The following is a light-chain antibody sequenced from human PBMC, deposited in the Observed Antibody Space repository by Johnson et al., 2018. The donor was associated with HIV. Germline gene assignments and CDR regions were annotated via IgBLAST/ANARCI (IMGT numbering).Light chain of an antibody. CDR3: GTWGSSLSIV. Sequence: QSVLTQPPSVSAAPGQKVTISCSGSSSNIGNNYVSWYQQLPGTAPKLLIYDNNKRPSGIPDRFSGSKSGTSATLGITGLQTGAEADYYCGTWGSSLSIVFGTGTNVTVL. J-gene: IGLJ1*01. V-gene: IGLV1-51*01. CDR1: SSNIGNNY. CDR2: DNN.